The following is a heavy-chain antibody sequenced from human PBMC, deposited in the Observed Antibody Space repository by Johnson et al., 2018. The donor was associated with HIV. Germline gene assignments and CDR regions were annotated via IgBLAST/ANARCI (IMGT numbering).Heavy chain of an antibody. CDR1: GFTFNTYW. V-gene: IGHV3-30*03. D-gene: IGHD6-6*01. CDR3: ARGLRIAARGLAFDI. J-gene: IGHJ3*02. CDR2: ISYDGSDK. Sequence: QVQLVESGGGLVQPGGSLRLSCAASGFTFNTYWMTWVRQVPGKGLEWVAVISYDGSDKYYADSVKGRLTISRDSYRNTLYLEMNSLRAEDTAVYYCARGLRIAARGLAFDIWGRGTMVTVSS.